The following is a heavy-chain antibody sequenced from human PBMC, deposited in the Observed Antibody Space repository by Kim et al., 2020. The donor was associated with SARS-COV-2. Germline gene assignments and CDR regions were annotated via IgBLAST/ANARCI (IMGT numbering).Heavy chain of an antibody. D-gene: IGHD6-13*01. CDR1: GFTFSSYS. J-gene: IGHJ4*02. V-gene: IGHV3-21*01. CDR2: ISSSSSYI. CDR3: ARDAYIAAAYYFDY. Sequence: GGSLRLSCAASGFTFSSYSMNWVRQAPGKGLEWVSSISSSSSYIYYADSVKGRFTISRDNAKNSLYLQMNSLRAEDTAVYYGARDAYIAAAYYFDYWGQGTLVTVSS.